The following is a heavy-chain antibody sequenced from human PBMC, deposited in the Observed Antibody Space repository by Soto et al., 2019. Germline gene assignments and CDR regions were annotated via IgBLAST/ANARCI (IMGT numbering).Heavy chain of an antibody. CDR2: LNPSGGST. J-gene: IGHJ5*02. CDR1: GYTFTNYY. Sequence: QVQLVQSGAEVKKPGASVKVSCKASGYTFTNYYMHWVRQAPGQGLEWMGVLNPSGGSTSYAQKFQDRVTMTRDTSTGTVCMELRSLRSEDTAVYYGARDGTMTVVVPDLTIGFDPWGPGTLVTVSS. D-gene: IGHD3-22*01. CDR3: ARDGTMTVVVPDLTIGFDP. V-gene: IGHV1-46*03.